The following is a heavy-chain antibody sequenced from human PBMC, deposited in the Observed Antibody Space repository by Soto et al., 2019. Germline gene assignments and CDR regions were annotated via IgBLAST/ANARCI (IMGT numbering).Heavy chain of an antibody. Sequence: GCWPHQFSQAPGKGLVWVSRINSDGSSTSYADSVKGRFTISRDNAKNTLYLQMNSLRAEDTAVYYCPRVHIAVARNGGQGTLVTVSS. D-gene: IGHD6-19*01. CDR2: INSDGSST. V-gene: IGHV3-74*01. J-gene: IGHJ4*02. CDR1: GCW. CDR3: PRVHIAVARN.